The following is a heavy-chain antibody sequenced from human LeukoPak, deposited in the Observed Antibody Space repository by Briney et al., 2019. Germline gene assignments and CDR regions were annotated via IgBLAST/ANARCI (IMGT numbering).Heavy chain of an antibody. CDR1: GGSISSYY. J-gene: IGHJ5*02. V-gene: IGHV4-59*01. CDR3: ARAPGGVYAHNWFDP. Sequence: SETLSLTCTVSGGSISSYYWSWIRQPPGKGLEWIGYIYYSGSTNYNPSLKSRVPISVDTSKNQFSLKLSSVTAADTAVYYCARAPGGVYAHNWFDPWGQGTLVTVSS. CDR2: IYYSGST. D-gene: IGHD2-8*01.